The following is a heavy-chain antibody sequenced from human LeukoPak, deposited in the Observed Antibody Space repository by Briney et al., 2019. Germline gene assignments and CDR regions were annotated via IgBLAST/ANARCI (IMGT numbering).Heavy chain of an antibody. Sequence: LSGRSLRLSCAASGFTFSSYAMHWVRQAPGKGLEWVAVISYDGSNKYYADSVKGRFTISRDNSKNTLYLQMNSLRAEDTAVYYCARVPSDIVVVVAATPDYWGQGTLVTVSS. D-gene: IGHD2-15*01. CDR1: GFTFSSYA. CDR3: ARVPSDIVVVVAATPDY. CDR2: ISYDGSNK. J-gene: IGHJ4*02. V-gene: IGHV3-30-3*01.